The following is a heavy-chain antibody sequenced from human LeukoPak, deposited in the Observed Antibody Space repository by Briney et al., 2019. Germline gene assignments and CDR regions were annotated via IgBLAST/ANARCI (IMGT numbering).Heavy chain of an antibody. CDR2: ISRSSSTI. CDR3: ASVRDCSSTSCYGAAAHYYYYMDV. CDR1: AFTFSSYS. J-gene: IGHJ6*03. D-gene: IGHD2-2*01. V-gene: IGHV3-48*04. Sequence: PGWSLRLSCVASAFTFSSYSMTWVRQAAGKEREWVSYISRSSSTIYYADSLKGRFTISTHNATNSPYLQMNSLRAEATAVYYCASVRDCSSTSCYGAAAHYYYYMDVWGKGNTVTVSS.